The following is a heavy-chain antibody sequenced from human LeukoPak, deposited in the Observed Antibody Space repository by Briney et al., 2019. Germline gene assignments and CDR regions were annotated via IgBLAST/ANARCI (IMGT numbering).Heavy chain of an antibody. D-gene: IGHD3-3*01. CDR3: AIMGSAYGNAFDV. CDR2: YYYGGST. CDR1: GGSVNSHF. Sequence: SETLSLTCAVSGGSVNSHFCSWVRHSPGKELEWIGYYYYGGSTLYNPSLSSRVTISVDASKNHFSLRLNSVTGADTGVYYCAIMGSAYGNAFDVWGQGTMVTVSP. V-gene: IGHV4-59*02. J-gene: IGHJ3*01.